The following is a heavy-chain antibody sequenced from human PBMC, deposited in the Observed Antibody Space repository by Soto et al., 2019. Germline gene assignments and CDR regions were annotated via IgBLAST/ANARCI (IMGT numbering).Heavy chain of an antibody. Sequence: PSDSPALTCTVSGGAISTYDWAWIRQPAGKGLEWIGRIYSSGSTKYNPSLQSRVTMSLDTSNNQFSLRLTSVTAADTAVYYCARGQRFSDWFDPWGQGTLVTVSS. CDR1: GGAISTYD. V-gene: IGHV4-4*07. D-gene: IGHD3-3*01. CDR3: ARGQRFSDWFDP. J-gene: IGHJ5*02. CDR2: IYSSGST.